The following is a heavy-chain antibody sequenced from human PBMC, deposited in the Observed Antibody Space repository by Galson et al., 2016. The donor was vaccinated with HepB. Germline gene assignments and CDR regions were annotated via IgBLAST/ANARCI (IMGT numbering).Heavy chain of an antibody. D-gene: IGHD3-22*01. Sequence: TLSLTCAVSGGSVTSGGFSWNWIRQPPGKGLEWIGYIFHSKNTYYNPSLRSRVSISIDRSKNLFSLKLSSVTAADTAVYYCARASRDYYDSSGYLGYFDYWGQGSLVTVSS. J-gene: IGHJ4*02. CDR1: GGSVTSGGFS. CDR2: IFHSKNT. CDR3: ARASRDYYDSSGYLGYFDY. V-gene: IGHV4-30-2*01.